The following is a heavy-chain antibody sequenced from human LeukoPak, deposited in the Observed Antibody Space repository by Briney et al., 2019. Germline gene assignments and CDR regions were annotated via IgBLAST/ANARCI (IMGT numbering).Heavy chain of an antibody. CDR2: IWYDGSSK. D-gene: IGHD3-22*01. V-gene: IGHV3-33*01. J-gene: IGHJ6*02. CDR1: GFTFSSYG. CDR3: ARDGGYYDSSGYRFYYYYGMGV. Sequence: PGGSLRLSCAASGFTFSSYGMHWVRQAPGKGLEWVAVIWYDGSSKYYADSVKGRFTISRDNSKNTLYLQMNSLRAEDTAVYYCARDGGYYDSSGYRFYYYYGMGVWGQGTTVTVSS.